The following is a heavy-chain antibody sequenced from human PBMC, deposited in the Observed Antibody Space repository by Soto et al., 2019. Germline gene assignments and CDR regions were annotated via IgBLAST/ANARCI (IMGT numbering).Heavy chain of an antibody. J-gene: IGHJ1*01. CDR3: GKISNNSSPSNFDG. V-gene: IGHV3-23*01. Sequence: EVQLLESGGGLVKPGGSLRVSCAASGFIFSSEAMSWVRQAPGKGLEWVPFISASGVSTYYADSGKGRFTISRDNSKNTRFLHTNSLRDEDTAVYFCGKISNNSSPSNFDGWGQGTPVIVSS. D-gene: IGHD1-1*01. CDR1: GFIFSSEA. CDR2: ISASGVST.